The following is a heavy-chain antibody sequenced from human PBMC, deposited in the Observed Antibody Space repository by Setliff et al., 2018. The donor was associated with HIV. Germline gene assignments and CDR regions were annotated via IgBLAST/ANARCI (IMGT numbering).Heavy chain of an antibody. CDR2: IYYSGST. V-gene: IGHV4-59*01. CDR1: GGSISSYY. J-gene: IGHJ6*02. D-gene: IGHD3-10*01. Sequence: SETLSLTCTVSGGSISSYYWSWIRQPPGEGLEWIGYIYYSGSTNYNPSLKSRVTISVDTSKNQFSLKLSSVTAADTAVYYCARLLWFGELLSYGMDVWGQGTTVTVSS. CDR3: ARLLWFGELLSYGMDV.